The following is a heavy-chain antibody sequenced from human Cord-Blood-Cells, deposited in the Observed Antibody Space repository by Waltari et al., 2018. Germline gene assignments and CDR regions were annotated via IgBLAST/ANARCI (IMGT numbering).Heavy chain of an antibody. V-gene: IGHV1-24*01. D-gene: IGHD7-27*01. CDR2: FDPEDGET. CDR1: GYTLTELS. CDR3: ATRAPTGDPKNPFDY. Sequence: QVQLVQSGAEVKKPGASVKVSCKVYGYTLTELSMHWVRQAPGKGLEWMGGFDPEDGETIYAQKFQGRFTMTEDTSTDTAYMELSSLRSEDTAVYYCATRAPTGDPKNPFDYWGQGTLVTVSS. J-gene: IGHJ4*02.